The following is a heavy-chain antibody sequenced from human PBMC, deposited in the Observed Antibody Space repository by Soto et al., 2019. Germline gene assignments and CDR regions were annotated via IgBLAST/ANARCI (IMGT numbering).Heavy chain of an antibody. D-gene: IGHD3-9*01. CDR2: IYYRGNT. J-gene: IGHJ4*02. CDR3: ARHPGYYDVLTGYSTYYFDY. V-gene: IGHV4-59*08. CDR1: GGSISTYY. Sequence: QVQLQESGPGLVKPSETLSLTCTVSGGSISTYYWSWIRQSPGKGLEWIGYIYYRGNTNYNPSFKSRVTISLDTSKNQFSLRLSSVTAADTAVYYCARHPGYYDVLTGYSTYYFDYWGQGTLVTVPS.